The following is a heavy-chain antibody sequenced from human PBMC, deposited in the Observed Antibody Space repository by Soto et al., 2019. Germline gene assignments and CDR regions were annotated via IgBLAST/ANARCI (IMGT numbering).Heavy chain of an antibody. Sequence: ASVKVSCKASGYTFTSYDINWVRQATGQGLEWMGWMNPNSGNTGYAQKFQGRVTMTRNTSISTAYMELSGLRSEDTAVYYCAREYDFWSGSLGDYYYYMDVWGKGTTVTVSS. V-gene: IGHV1-8*01. CDR1: GYTFTSYD. CDR2: MNPNSGNT. D-gene: IGHD3-3*01. CDR3: AREYDFWSGSLGDYYYYMDV. J-gene: IGHJ6*03.